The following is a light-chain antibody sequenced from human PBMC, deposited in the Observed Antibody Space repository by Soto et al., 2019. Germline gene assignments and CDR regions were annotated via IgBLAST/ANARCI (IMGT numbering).Light chain of an antibody. CDR2: AAS. V-gene: IGKV1-39*01. CDR3: QQSYSTPIT. Sequence: DIQMTQSPSSLSAFVGDRVTITCRASQSISSYLNWYQQKPGKAPKLLIYAASSLQSAVPSRFSGSGSGTDFTLTISSLQPEDFATYYCQQSYSTPITFGQGTRLEI. J-gene: IGKJ5*01. CDR1: QSISSY.